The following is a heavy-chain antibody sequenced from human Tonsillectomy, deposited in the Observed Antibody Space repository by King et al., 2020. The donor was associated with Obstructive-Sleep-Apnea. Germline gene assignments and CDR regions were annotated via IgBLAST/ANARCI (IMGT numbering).Heavy chain of an antibody. V-gene: IGHV3-9*01. D-gene: IGHD6-19*01. CDR1: GFTFDDYA. Sequence: VQLVESGGGLVQPARSLRLSCAASGFTFDDYAMHWVRQAPGKGLEWVSVITWNSGRIGYAASVKGRFTISRDNAKNSLYLQMNSLRAEDTAFYYCAKDIAVAAMVAFDIWGQGTLVTVSS. CDR2: ITWNSGRI. J-gene: IGHJ3*02. CDR3: AKDIAVAAMVAFDI.